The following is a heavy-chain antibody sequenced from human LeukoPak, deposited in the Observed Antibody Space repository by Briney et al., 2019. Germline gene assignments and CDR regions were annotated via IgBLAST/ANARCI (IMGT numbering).Heavy chain of an antibody. Sequence: SVKVSCMASGGTFSSYAISWVRQAPGQGLEWMGGIIPIFGTANYAQKFQGRVTITTDESTSTAYMELSSLRSEDTAVYYCARDLGDGYRAVDAFDIWGQGTMVTVSS. CDR3: ARDLGDGYRAVDAFDI. V-gene: IGHV1-69*05. CDR1: GGTFSSYA. D-gene: IGHD5-24*01. CDR2: IIPIFGTA. J-gene: IGHJ3*02.